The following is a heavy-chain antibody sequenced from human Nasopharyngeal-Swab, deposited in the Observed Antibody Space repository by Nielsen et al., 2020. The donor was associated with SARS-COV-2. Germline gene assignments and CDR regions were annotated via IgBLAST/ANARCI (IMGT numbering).Heavy chain of an antibody. V-gene: IGHV3-11*01. CDR3: ARNKFWSAYYSWFGP. J-gene: IGHJ5*02. Sequence: GESLKISCAASGFTFSDYYMSWIRQAPGKGLEWVSYISSSGSTIYYADSVKGRFTISRDNAKNSLYLQMNSLRAEDTAVYYCARNKFWSAYYSWFGPWGQGTLVTVSS. D-gene: IGHD3-3*01. CDR2: ISSSGSTI. CDR1: GFTFSDYY.